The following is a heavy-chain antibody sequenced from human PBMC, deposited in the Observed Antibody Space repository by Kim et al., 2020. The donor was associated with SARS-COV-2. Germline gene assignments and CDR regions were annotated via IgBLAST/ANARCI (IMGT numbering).Heavy chain of an antibody. D-gene: IGHD3-22*01. Sequence: SETLSLTCTLSGDSISSSNYYWGWIRQPPGKGLEWIGNIYYRGSTYYNLSLKSRITISVDTSKNQFSLKLNSVTAADTAVYYCARVSLSGYNIYNWFDPWGQGTLAT. CDR2: IYYRGST. V-gene: IGHV4-39*07. CDR3: ARVSLSGYNIYNWFDP. CDR1: GDSISSSNYY. J-gene: IGHJ5*02.